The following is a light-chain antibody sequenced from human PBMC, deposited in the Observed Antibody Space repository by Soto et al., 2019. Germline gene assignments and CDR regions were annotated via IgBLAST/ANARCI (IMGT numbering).Light chain of an antibody. CDR2: EAS. J-gene: IGKJ1*01. Sequence: DIQMTQSPSTLSASVGDRVTITCRASQSVSSWLAWYQQKPGKAPKVLIYEASTLESGVPSRFSGSGSGTEFTLTTRSLQPDVFAIYYCKHYSDSSWPSGQGTKGDIK. CDR1: QSVSSW. CDR3: KHYSDSSWP. V-gene: IGKV1-5*03.